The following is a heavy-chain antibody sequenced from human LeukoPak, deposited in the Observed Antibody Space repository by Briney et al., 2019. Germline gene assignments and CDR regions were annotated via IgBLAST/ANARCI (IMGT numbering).Heavy chain of an antibody. CDR3: ARIRGSFPYMYYFDY. CDR1: GGSISSSSYY. J-gene: IGHJ4*02. CDR2: IYYSGST. D-gene: IGHD1-26*01. Sequence: SETLSLTCTVSGGSISSSSYYWGWIRQPPGKGLEWIGSIYYSGSTYYNPSLKSRVTISVDTSKNQFSLKLSSVTAADTAVYYCARIRGSFPYMYYFDYWGQGTLVTVSS. V-gene: IGHV4-39*07.